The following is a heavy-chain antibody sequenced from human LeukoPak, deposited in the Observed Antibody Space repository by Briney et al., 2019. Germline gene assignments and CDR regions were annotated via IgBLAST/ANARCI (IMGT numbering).Heavy chain of an antibody. J-gene: IGHJ3*02. Sequence: PGGSLRLSCAASGFTFSSYAMSWVRQAPGKGLEWVATIKQDGSEEYYVDSVKGRFTISRDNAKNSLYLQMNSLRAEDTAVYYCASPEWLPDSIDIWGQGTMVTVSS. V-gene: IGHV3-7*03. CDR3: ASPEWLPDSIDI. CDR1: GFTFSSYA. CDR2: IKQDGSEE. D-gene: IGHD3-3*01.